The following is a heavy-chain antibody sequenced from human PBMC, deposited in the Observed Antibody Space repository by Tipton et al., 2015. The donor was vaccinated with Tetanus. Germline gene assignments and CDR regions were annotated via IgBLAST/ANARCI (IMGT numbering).Heavy chain of an antibody. CDR3: ARDDRSGDYAY. CDR1: GASIGSISYY. D-gene: IGHD4-17*01. V-gene: IGHV4-61*01. Sequence: TLSLTCTVSGASIGSISYYWSWIRQPPGKGLEWIGYTYYSGSTGYNPSLKSRVTISIDSSKNQFSLKLTSVTAADTAVYYCARDDRSGDYAYWGQGALVTVSS. J-gene: IGHJ4*02. CDR2: TYYSGST.